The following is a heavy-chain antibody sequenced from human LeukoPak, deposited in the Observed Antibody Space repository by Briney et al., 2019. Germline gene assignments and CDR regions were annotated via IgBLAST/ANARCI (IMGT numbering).Heavy chain of an antibody. V-gene: IGHV3-23*01. CDR1: GFTFSSYA. J-gene: IGHJ3*02. D-gene: IGHD3-22*01. CDR2: ISGSGGST. Sequence: GGSLRLSCAASGFTFSSYAMSWVRQTPGKGLEWVSAISGSGGSTYYADSVKGRFTISRDNSKNTLYLQMNSLRAEDTAVYYCAKSFSTYYYDSSGYLGDAFDIWGQGTMVTVSS. CDR3: AKSFSTYYYDSSGYLGDAFDI.